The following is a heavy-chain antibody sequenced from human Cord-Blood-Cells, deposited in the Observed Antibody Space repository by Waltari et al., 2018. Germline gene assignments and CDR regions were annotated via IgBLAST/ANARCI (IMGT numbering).Heavy chain of an antibody. V-gene: IGHV4-59*11. CDR2: IYYSGST. D-gene: IGHD6-19*01. CDR1: GGSISSHY. Sequence: QVQLQESGPGLVKPSETLSLTCTVSGGSISSHYWSWIRQPPGKGLEWIGYIYYSGSTNSNPSLKSRVTISVDTSKNQFSLKLSSVTAADTAVYYCARGSIAVAGTGFDYWGQGTLVTVSS. CDR3: ARGSIAVAGTGFDY. J-gene: IGHJ4*02.